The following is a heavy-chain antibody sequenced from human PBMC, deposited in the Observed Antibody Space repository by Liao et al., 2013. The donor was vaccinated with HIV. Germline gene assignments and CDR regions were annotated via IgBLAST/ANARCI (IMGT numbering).Heavy chain of an antibody. CDR1: GGSISSYY. J-gene: IGHJ3*02. CDR2: IYYSGST. D-gene: IGHD3-22*01. Sequence: QVQLQESGPGLVKPSETLSLTCTVSGGSISSYYWSWIRQPPGKGLEWIGYIYYSGSTNYNPSLKSRVTISVDTSKNQFSLKLSSVTAADTAVYYCARDVGYYDSSGYYLLGAFDIWGQGTMVTVSS. CDR3: ARDVGYYDSSGYYLLGAFDI. V-gene: IGHV4-59*01.